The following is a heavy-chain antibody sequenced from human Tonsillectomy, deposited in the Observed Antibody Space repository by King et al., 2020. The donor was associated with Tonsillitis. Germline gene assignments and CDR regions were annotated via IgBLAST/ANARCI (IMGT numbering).Heavy chain of an antibody. D-gene: IGHD3-22*01. Sequence: QVQLVESGGGVVQPGRSLRLSCAASGFIFNSYGMHWVRQAPGKGLEWVAVISHDGGNKYYADSVKGRFSISRDSSKNTMYLQVNSLRAEDTAVYYCAKDVLLGYYYTSGTDGFDYWGQGTLVTVSS. V-gene: IGHV3-30*18. CDR1: GFIFNSYG. J-gene: IGHJ4*02. CDR2: ISHDGGNK. CDR3: AKDVLLGYYYTSGTDGFDY.